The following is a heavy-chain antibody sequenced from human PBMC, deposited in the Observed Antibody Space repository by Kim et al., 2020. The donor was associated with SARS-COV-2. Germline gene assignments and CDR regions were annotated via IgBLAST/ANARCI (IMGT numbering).Heavy chain of an antibody. V-gene: IGHV3-48*03. CDR3: ARDQSQWLPYYFDY. J-gene: IGHJ4*02. CDR1: GFTFSSYE. Sequence: GGSLRLSCAASGFTFSSYEMNWVRQAPGKGLEWVSYISSSGSTIYYADSVKGRFTISRDNAKNSLYLQMNSLRAEDTAVYYCARDQSQWLPYYFDYWGQGTLVTVSP. D-gene: IGHD6-19*01. CDR2: ISSSGSTI.